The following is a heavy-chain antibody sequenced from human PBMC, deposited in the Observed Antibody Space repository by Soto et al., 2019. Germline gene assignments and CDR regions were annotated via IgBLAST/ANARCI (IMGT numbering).Heavy chain of an antibody. CDR2: IRGFSPYT. CDR3: ARDRGYDAHDYYYNAMDV. J-gene: IGHJ6*02. V-gene: IGHV3-21*01. D-gene: IGHD3-10*01. Sequence: LSCISSGFTFRTYTMNWVRQAPGKGLEWVSGIRGFSPYTFYAESVKGRFTISRDNAKNSLYLQMNSLRAEDTAVYYCARDRGYDAHDYYYNAMDVWGQGTTVTVSS. CDR1: GFTFRTYT.